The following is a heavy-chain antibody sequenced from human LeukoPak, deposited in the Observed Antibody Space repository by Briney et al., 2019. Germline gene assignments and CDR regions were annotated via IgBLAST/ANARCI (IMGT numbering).Heavy chain of an antibody. CDR1: GGTFSSYA. Sequence: ASVKVSCKASGGTFSSYAISWVRQAPGQGLEWMGGIIPIFGTANYAQKFQGRVTITADESTSTAYMELSSLRSEDTAVYYCARDRQQLALAKNYYYYYGMDVWGQGTTVTVSS. CDR2: IIPIFGTA. D-gene: IGHD6-13*01. CDR3: ARDRQQLALAKNYYYYYGMDV. V-gene: IGHV1-69*01. J-gene: IGHJ6*02.